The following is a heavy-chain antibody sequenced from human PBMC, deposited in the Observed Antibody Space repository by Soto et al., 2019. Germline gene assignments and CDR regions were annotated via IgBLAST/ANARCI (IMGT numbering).Heavy chain of an antibody. Sequence: GGSLRLSCAASGFTFDDYAMHWVRQAPGKGLEWVSGISWNSGNIGYADSVKGRFTISRDNAKNSLYLQMNSLRAEDTALYYCARVAWRYSSGWYFDYWGQGTLVTVSS. J-gene: IGHJ4*02. CDR1: GFTFDDYA. CDR2: ISWNSGNI. CDR3: ARVAWRYSSGWYFDY. D-gene: IGHD6-19*01. V-gene: IGHV3-9*01.